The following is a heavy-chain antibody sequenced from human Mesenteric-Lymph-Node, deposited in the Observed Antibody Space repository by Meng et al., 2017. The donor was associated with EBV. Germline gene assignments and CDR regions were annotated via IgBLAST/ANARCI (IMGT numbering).Heavy chain of an antibody. Sequence: EVQLVESGGGLVKPGGSLRLSCAASGFTFSSYSMNWVRQAPGKGLEWVSSISSSSYIYYADSVKGRFTISRDNAKNSLYLQMNSLRADDTAVYYCARDRPTAMIIRIAYLEQGHLVTVYS. J-gene: IGHJ4*02. CDR2: ISSSSYI. CDR1: GFTFSSYS. CDR3: ARDRPTAMIIRIAY. V-gene: IGHV3-21*01. D-gene: IGHD5-18*01.